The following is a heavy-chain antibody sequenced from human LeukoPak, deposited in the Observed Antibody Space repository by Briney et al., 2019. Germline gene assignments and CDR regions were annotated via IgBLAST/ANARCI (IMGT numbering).Heavy chain of an antibody. CDR3: ARSESGSYQIDY. V-gene: IGHV1-8*03. CDR1: GYTFTSYD. CDR2: MNPNSGNT. Sequence: ASVKVSCKASGYTFTSYDINWVRQATGQGLEWMGWMNPNSGNTGYAQKFQGRVTITRNTSISTAYLELSSLRSEDTAVYYCARSESGSYQIDYWGQGTLVTVSS. D-gene: IGHD1-26*01. J-gene: IGHJ4*02.